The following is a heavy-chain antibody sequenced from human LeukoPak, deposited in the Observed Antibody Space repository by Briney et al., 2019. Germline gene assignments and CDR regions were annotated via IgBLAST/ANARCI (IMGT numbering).Heavy chain of an antibody. CDR3: SRDQDGMDV. CDR1: GDSVSSNSAA. CDR2: TYYRSRWYN. D-gene: IGHD2-15*01. V-gene: IGHV6-1*01. Sequence: SQTLSLTCAISGDSVSSNSAAWNWIRQSPSRGLEWLGRTYYRSRWYNDYAAPVRSRLIINPDTSKNQFSLHLNSMTPEDTAVYFCSRDQDGMDVWGQGTTVTVSS. J-gene: IGHJ6*02.